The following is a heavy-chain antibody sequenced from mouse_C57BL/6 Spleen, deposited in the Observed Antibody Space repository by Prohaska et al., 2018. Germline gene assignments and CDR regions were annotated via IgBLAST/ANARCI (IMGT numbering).Heavy chain of an antibody. CDR1: GFNIKDYY. CDR3: ALPSYSGSSFGYIDV. CDR2: IDPEDGET. Sequence: GAELVKPGASVKLFCTASGFNIKDYYMHWVKQRPEQGLERIGRIDPEDGETKYAPKFQGKATITADTSAKTAYLQLSSLTSEDTAVYYCALPSYSGSSFGYIDVWGTGTTVTVSS. J-gene: IGHJ1*03. D-gene: IGHD1-1*01. V-gene: IGHV14-2*01.